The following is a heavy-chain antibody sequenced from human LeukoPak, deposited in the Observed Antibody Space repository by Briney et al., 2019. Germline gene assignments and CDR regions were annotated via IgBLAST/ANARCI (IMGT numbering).Heavy chain of an antibody. V-gene: IGHV3-48*03. J-gene: IGHJ6*02. D-gene: IGHD1-26*01. CDR2: ISSSGSTI. CDR3: ARDRTVVGATRFYYYYGMDV. CDR1: GFTFSSYE. Sequence: PGGSLRLSCAASGFTFSSYEMNWVRQAPGKGLEWVSYISSSGSTIYYADSVKGRFTISRDNAKNSLYLQMNSLRAEDTAVYYCARDRTVVGATRFYYYYGMDVWGQGTTVTVSS.